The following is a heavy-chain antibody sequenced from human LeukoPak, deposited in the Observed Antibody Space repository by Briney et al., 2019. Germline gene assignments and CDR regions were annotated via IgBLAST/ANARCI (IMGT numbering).Heavy chain of an antibody. Sequence: PGGSLRLSCTASGFTFGDYAMSWVRQAPGKRLEWVGFIRSKAYGGTTEYAASVKGRFTISRDDSKSIAYLQMNSLKTEDTAVYYCTREGTIYYFDYWGQGTLVTVSS. D-gene: IGHD4/OR15-4a*01. V-gene: IGHV3-49*04. CDR3: TREGTIYYFDY. CDR1: GFTFGDYA. J-gene: IGHJ4*02. CDR2: IRSKAYGGTT.